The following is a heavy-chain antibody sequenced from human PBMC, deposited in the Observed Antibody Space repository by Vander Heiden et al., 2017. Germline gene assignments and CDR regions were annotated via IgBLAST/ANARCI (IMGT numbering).Heavy chain of an antibody. CDR3: ARGGPLRDGYNS. V-gene: IGHV4-59*01. CDR1: GRSISSYY. D-gene: IGHD5-12*01. Sequence: QVQLQESGPGLVKPSETLSLTCTVSGRSISSYYWSWIRQPPGKGLEWIGYIYYSGSTNYNPSLKSRVTISVDTSKNQFSLKLSSVTAADTAVYYCARGGPLRDGYNSWGQGTLVTVSS. CDR2: IYYSGST. J-gene: IGHJ4*02.